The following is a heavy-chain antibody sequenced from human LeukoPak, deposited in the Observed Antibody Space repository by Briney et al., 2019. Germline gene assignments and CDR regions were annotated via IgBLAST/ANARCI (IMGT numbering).Heavy chain of an antibody. CDR2: ISGSGGST. Sequence: GGSLRLSCAASGFTFSSYAMSWVRQAPGKGLEWVSAISGSGGSTYYADSVKGRFTISRDNSKNTLYLQMNSLRAEDTAVYYCATGYCSSTSCYQGGAFDIWGQGTMVTVPS. V-gene: IGHV3-23*01. CDR1: GFTFSSYA. D-gene: IGHD2-2*01. J-gene: IGHJ3*02. CDR3: ATGYCSSTSCYQGGAFDI.